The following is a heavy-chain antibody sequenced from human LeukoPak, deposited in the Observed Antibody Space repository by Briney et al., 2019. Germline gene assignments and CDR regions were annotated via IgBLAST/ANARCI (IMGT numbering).Heavy chain of an antibody. CDR3: ARGRGYTSPFDY. CDR2: IYYSGST. Sequence: SATLSLTCTVSGGSICSYYWSWIRQPPGKGLEWIGYIYYSGSTNYNPSLKSRVTISVDTSKNQFSLKLSSVTAADTAVYYCARGRGYTSPFDYWGQGTLVTVSS. V-gene: IGHV4-59*01. CDR1: GGSICSYY. J-gene: IGHJ4*02. D-gene: IGHD6-13*01.